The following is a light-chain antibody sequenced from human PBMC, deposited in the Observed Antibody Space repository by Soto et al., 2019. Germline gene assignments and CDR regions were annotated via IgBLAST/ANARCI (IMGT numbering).Light chain of an antibody. V-gene: IGLV2-11*01. CDR3: CSYAGSYTLYV. Sequence: QSVLTQPRSVSGSPGQSVTISCTGTSSDVGGYNYVSWYQQHPGKAPKLMIYDVSKRPSGVPDRFSGSKSGNTASLTISGLQAEGVADYYCCSYAGSYTLYVFGTGTKVTVL. CDR1: SSDVGGYNY. CDR2: DVS. J-gene: IGLJ1*01.